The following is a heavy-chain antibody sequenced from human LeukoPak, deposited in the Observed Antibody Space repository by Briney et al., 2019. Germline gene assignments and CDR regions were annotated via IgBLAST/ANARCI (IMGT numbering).Heavy chain of an antibody. D-gene: IGHD3-22*01. Sequence: SETLSLTCTVSGGSISSSTYYWGWIRQPPGKGLEWIGSIYYSGSTYYNPSLKSRVTISVDTSKNQFSPKLSSVTAADTAVYYCVIPSGYYPSYWGRGTLVTVSS. J-gene: IGHJ4*02. CDR2: IYYSGST. V-gene: IGHV4-39*01. CDR1: GGSISSSTYY. CDR3: VIPSGYYPSY.